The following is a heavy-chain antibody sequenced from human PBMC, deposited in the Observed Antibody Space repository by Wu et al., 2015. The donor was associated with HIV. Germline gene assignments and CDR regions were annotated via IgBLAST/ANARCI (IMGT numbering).Heavy chain of an antibody. D-gene: IGHD5-12*01. J-gene: IGHJ6*02. CDR2: INPLFGTT. Sequence: QAQLVQFGDEVKKPGSSVKVTCKASGDGFTSYAVSWVRQAPGQGLEWMEGINPLFGTTKHVQRFQDRVTFSTDESKRTVYMELSSLRNEDTAVYYCARNTDSVATSLYSLGVWGQGTTVTVSS. CDR1: GDGFTSYA. V-gene: IGHV1-69*05. CDR3: ARNTDSVATSLYSLGV.